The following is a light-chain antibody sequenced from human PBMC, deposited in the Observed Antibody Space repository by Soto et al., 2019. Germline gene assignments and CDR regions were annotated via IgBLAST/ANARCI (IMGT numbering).Light chain of an antibody. CDR3: QHRSIWPVS. V-gene: IGKV3-11*01. J-gene: IGKJ5*01. Sequence: EIVLTQSPATLSLSPGESSTLSCRASQSVSSYLAWYQQKPGQAPRLLIFDASNRATGIPARFSGSGSGTDFTLTISSLEPEDFAVYYCQHRSIWPVSFGQGTRLENK. CDR1: QSVSSY. CDR2: DAS.